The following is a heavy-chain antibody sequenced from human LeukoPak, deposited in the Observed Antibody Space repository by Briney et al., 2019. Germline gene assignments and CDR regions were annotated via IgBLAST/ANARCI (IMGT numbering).Heavy chain of an antibody. CDR1: GGSISSSSYY. V-gene: IGHV4-39*07. CDR3: ARGSSGFLKAAAGTLDY. D-gene: IGHD6-13*01. J-gene: IGHJ4*02. CDR2: IYYSGST. Sequence: PSETLSLTCTVSGGSISSSSYYWGWIRQPPGKGLEWIGSIYYSGSTYYNPSLKSRVTISVDTSKNQFSLKLSSVTAADTAVYYCARGSSGFLKAAAGTLDYWGQGTLVTVSS.